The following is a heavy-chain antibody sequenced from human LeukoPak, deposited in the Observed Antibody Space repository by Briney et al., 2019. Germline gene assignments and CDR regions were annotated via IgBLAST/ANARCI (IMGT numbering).Heavy chain of an antibody. CDR3: ARVVGLRRGMDV. CDR1: GFTFSSYS. CDR2: ISSSSSYI. V-gene: IGHV3-21*01. D-gene: IGHD5-12*01. J-gene: IGHJ6*02. Sequence: PGGSLRLSCAASGFTFSSYSMNWVRQAPGKGLEWVSSISSSSSYIYYADSVKGQFTISRDNAKNSLYLQMNSLRAEDTAVYYCARVVGLRRGMDVWGQGTTVTVSS.